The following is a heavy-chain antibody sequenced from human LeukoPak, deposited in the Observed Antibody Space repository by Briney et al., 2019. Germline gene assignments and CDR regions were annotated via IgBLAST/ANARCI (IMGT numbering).Heavy chain of an antibody. J-gene: IGHJ4*02. CDR2: IYSGGST. Sequence: GGSLRLSCAASGFTVSSNYMSWVRQAPGKGLEWVSVIYSGGSTYYADSVKGRFTISRDNSKNTLYLQMNSLRAEDTAVYYCAKVTNYYDSSGYIDYWGQGTLVTVSS. CDR1: GFTVSSNY. CDR3: AKVTNYYDSSGYIDY. V-gene: IGHV3-66*01. D-gene: IGHD3-22*01.